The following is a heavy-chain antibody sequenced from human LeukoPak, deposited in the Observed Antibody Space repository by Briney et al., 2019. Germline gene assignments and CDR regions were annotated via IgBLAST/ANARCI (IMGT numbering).Heavy chain of an antibody. CDR1: GFTFSDYG. V-gene: IGHV3-33*01. CDR2: IWYDGSNK. CDR3: ARGVDYYENSGTIDY. D-gene: IGHD3-22*01. Sequence: PGGSLRLSCTASGFTFSDYGMHWVRQPPGKGLEWVAIIWYDGSNKTYEDSVMGRSTISRDNSKNTLYLQMNSLRAEDTAVYYCARGVDYYENSGTIDYWGQGTLVTVSS. J-gene: IGHJ4*02.